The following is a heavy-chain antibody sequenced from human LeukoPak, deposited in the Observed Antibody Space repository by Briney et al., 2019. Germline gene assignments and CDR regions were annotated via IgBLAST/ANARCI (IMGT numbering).Heavy chain of an antibody. V-gene: IGHV3-23*01. Sequence: FTFXXXGMSWVRQAPGXXRXGVSAISGSGGSTYYADSVKGRFTISRDNSKNKLYVQMNSLRAEDTAVYYCAXAXXGXXMXXHXXVWGKGTTVTVSS. J-gene: IGHJ6*03. D-gene: IGHD3-10*01. CDR3: AXAXXGXXMXXHXXV. CDR2: ISGSGGST. CDR1: FTFXXXG.